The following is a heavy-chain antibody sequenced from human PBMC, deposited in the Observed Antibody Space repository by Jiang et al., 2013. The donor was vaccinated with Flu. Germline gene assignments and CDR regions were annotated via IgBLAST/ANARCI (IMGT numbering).Heavy chain of an antibody. V-gene: IGHV3-30*01. CDR3: ARVDSSGYYFDY. J-gene: IGHJ4*02. Sequence: GGGVVQPGRSLRLSCAASGFTFSSYAMHWVRQAPGKGLEWVAVISYDGSNKYYADSVKGRFTISRDNSKNTLYLQMNSLRAEDTAVYYCARVDSSGYYFDYWGQGTLVTVSS. CDR1: GFTFSSYA. D-gene: IGHD3-22*01. CDR2: ISYDGSNK.